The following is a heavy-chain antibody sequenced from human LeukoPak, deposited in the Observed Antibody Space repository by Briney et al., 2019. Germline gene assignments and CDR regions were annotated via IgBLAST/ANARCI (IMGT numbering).Heavy chain of an antibody. D-gene: IGHD2-21*02. CDR1: GFTFSNYA. Sequence: GGSLRLSCAASGFTFSNYAMSWVRQAPGKGLEWVSAISGSGGSTYYADSVKGRFTISRDNSKNTLYLQMNSLRAGDTAVYYCARIPSGYCGGDCYFDYWGQGTLVTVSS. CDR2: ISGSGGST. CDR3: ARIPSGYCGGDCYFDY. V-gene: IGHV3-23*01. J-gene: IGHJ4*02.